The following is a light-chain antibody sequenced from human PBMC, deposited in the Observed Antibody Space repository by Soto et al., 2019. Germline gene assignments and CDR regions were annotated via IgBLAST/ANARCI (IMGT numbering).Light chain of an antibody. CDR2: GAS. V-gene: IGKV1-33*01. Sequence: IQMTQFSFFLSAFVGKKVNITFPASHGISKSLNWCQQKTRKAPNLLIYGASNLETGVPSRFRGSGSGTDFTFTISSLQPKDIAAYYCQQYDNLPVGGGTKVEIK. CDR1: HGISKS. J-gene: IGKJ4*01. CDR3: QQYDNLP.